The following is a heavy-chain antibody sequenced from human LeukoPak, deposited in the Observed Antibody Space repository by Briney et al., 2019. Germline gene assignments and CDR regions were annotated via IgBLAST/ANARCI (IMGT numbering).Heavy chain of an antibody. CDR2: IYHSGST. CDR1: GYSISSGYY. CDR3: ARGVYDILTGYLGD. Sequence: PSETLSLTCTVSGYSISSGYYWGWIRPPPGKGLEWIGSIYHSGSTYYNPSLKSRFTISVDTSKNQFSLKLNSVTAADTAVYYCARGVYDILTGYLGDWGQGTLVTVSS. J-gene: IGHJ4*02. V-gene: IGHV4-38-2*02. D-gene: IGHD3-9*01.